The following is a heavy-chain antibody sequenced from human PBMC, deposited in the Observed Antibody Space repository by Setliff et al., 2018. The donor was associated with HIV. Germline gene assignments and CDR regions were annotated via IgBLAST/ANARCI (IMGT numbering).Heavy chain of an antibody. V-gene: IGHV4-34*01. J-gene: IGHJ4*02. CDR3: ARGRPHYSRRPFDY. Sequence: SETLSLTCAVYGGSFSGYYWSWIRQPPGKGLEWTGEMNDSGSTNYNPSLKSRVTISLDMSKNHFSLKLSSVTAADTAVYYCARGRPHYSRRPFDYWGQGTLVTVSS. CDR2: MNDSGST. CDR1: GGSFSGYY. D-gene: IGHD2-21*01.